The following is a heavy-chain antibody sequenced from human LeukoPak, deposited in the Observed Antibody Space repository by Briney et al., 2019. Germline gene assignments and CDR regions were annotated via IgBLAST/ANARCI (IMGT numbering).Heavy chain of an antibody. V-gene: IGHV3-21*01. CDR2: ISSSSSYI. CDR1: GFTFSSYS. CDR3: ARERARAPDY. J-gene: IGHJ4*02. D-gene: IGHD1-26*01. Sequence: PGGSLRLSCAASGFTFSSYSMNWVRQAPGKGLEWVSSISSSSSYIYYPDSVKGRFTISRDNAKNSLYLQMNSLRAEDTAVYYCARERARAPDYWGQGTLVTVSS.